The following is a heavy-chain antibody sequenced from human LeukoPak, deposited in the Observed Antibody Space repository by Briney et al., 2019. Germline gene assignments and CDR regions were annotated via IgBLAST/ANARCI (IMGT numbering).Heavy chain of an antibody. Sequence: GGSLRLSSGASGFIFKDAWMSWVRQAPGKGLEWGGRIKSKNNGETTDYTAPVKGRFTISRDDSRNMLHLQMNSLTTDDTAIYFCTTDRGEYGDYLRHWGQGTLGTVSS. V-gene: IGHV3-15*01. D-gene: IGHD4-17*01. CDR1: GFIFKDAW. J-gene: IGHJ4*02. CDR3: TTDRGEYGDYLRH. CDR2: IKSKNNGETT.